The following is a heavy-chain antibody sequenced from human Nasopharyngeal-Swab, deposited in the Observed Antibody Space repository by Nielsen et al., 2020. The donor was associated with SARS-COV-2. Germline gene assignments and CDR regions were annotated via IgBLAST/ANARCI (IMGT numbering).Heavy chain of an antibody. D-gene: IGHD6-13*01. V-gene: IGHV6-1*01. CDR3: ARDLDSSSWYPYYFDY. J-gene: IGHJ4*02. Sequence: WIRQSPSGGLEWLGRTYYRSKWYNDYAVSVKSRITINPDTSKNQFSLQLNSVTPEDTAVYYCARDLDSSSWYPYYFDYWGQGTLVTVSS. CDR2: TYYRSKWYN.